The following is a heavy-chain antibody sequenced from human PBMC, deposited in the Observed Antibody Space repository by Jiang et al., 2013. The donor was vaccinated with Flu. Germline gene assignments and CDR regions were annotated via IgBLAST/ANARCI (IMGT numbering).Heavy chain of an antibody. CDR3: ARDDRDYCSSSTCPYFDY. CDR1: GYTFFNYG. J-gene: IGHJ4*02. Sequence: SGAEVKEPGASVKVSCKASGYTFFNYGVSWVRQAPGQGLDWMGWISPYTGNSNSARKFQGRLTMTTDTSTSTAYMELRSLRSDDTAVYYCARDDRDYCSSSTCPYFDYWGQGTLVTVSS. V-gene: IGHV1-18*01. D-gene: IGHD2-2*01. CDR2: ISPYTGNS.